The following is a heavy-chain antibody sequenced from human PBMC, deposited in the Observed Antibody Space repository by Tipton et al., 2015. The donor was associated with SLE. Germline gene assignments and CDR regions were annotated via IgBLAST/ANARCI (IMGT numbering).Heavy chain of an antibody. CDR1: GFTFSSYG. CDR3: AKAEVDITGGVGY. J-gene: IGHJ4*02. Sequence: GSLRLSCAASGFTFSSYGMHWVRQAPGKGLEWVAFIRYDGSNKYYADSVKGRFTISRDNSKNTLYLQMNSLRAEDTAVYYCAKAEVDITGGVGYWGQGTLVTVSS. D-gene: IGHD3-10*01. CDR2: IRYDGSNK. V-gene: IGHV3-30*02.